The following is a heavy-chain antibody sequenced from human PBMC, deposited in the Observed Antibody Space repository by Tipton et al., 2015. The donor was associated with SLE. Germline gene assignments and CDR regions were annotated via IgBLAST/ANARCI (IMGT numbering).Heavy chain of an antibody. CDR1: GGSFSGYY. Sequence: TLSLTCAVYGGSFSGYYWSWIRQPPGKRLEWIGYIYYSGSTNYNPSLKSRVTISVDTSKNQFSLKLSSVTAADTAVYYCARGSRGVQGVFDYWGQGTLVTVSS. CDR3: ARGSRGVQGVFDY. J-gene: IGHJ4*02. V-gene: IGHV4-59*01. CDR2: IYYSGST. D-gene: IGHD3-10*01.